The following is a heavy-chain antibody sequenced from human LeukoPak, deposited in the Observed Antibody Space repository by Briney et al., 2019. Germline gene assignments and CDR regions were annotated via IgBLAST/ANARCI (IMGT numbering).Heavy chain of an antibody. V-gene: IGHV1-46*03. CDR1: GYTFTSYY. J-gene: IGHJ4*02. CDR3: ARDTSSTSRLIY. Sequence: GASVNVSCKASGYTFTSYYIHWVRPAPGQGLEWLGIINPSGGSTSYAQKFQGRVTMTRDTSTSTVYMELSSLSSEDTAVYYCARDTSSTSRLIYWGQGTLVTVSS. CDR2: INPSGGST. D-gene: IGHD2-2*01.